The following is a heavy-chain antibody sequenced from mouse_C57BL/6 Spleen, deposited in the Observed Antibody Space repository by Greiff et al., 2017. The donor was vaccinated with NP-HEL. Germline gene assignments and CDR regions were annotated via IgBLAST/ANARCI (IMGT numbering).Heavy chain of an antibody. CDR2: INPSTGGT. CDR1: GYSFTGYY. CDR3: ARGDYSPY. J-gene: IGHJ2*01. D-gene: IGHD1-1*01. V-gene: IGHV1-42*01. Sequence: VQLKESGPELVKPGASVKISCKASGYSFTGYYMNWVKQSPEKSLEWIGEINPSTGGTTYNQKFKAKATLTVDKSSSTAYMQLKSLTSEDSAVYYCARGDYSPYWGQGTTLTVSS.